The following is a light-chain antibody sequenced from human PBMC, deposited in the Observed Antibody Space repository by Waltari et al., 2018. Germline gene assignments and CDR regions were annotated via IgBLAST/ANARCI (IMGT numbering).Light chain of an antibody. V-gene: IGKV3-20*01. CDR1: QSVGRT. J-gene: IGKJ1*01. Sequence: EIVSPQSPGPLSLSPGDRATLSCRASQSVGRTLAWYQQKPGQAPRLLIYGASSRATDIPDRFSGSGSGTDFSLTINRLEPEDFAVYFCQHYVRLPATFGQGTKVEIK. CDR2: GAS. CDR3: QHYVRLPAT.